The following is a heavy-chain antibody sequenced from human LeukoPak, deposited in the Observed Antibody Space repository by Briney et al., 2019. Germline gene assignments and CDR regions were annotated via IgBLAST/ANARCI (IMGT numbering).Heavy chain of an antibody. V-gene: IGHV4-31*03. Sequence: SETLSLTCTVSGGSISSGGYYWSWIRQHPGKGLEWIGYIYYSGSTYYNPSLKSRVTISVDTSKNQFSLKLSSVTAADTAVYYCARGDILTGYSDYWGQGTLVTVSS. CDR2: IYYSGST. J-gene: IGHJ4*02. CDR3: ARGDILTGYSDY. CDR1: GGSISSGGYY. D-gene: IGHD3-9*01.